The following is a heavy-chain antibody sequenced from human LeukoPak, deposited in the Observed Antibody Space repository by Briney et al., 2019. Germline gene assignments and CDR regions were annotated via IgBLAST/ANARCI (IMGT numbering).Heavy chain of an antibody. V-gene: IGHV4-31*03. CDR3: ARVRGYSYGELDY. Sequence: SETLSLTCTVSGGSISSGGYYWSWIRLHPGKGLEWIGYISYSGSTYYNPSLNSRVTISVGTSKSQFSLKLSSVTAADTAVYYCARVRGYSYGELDYWGQGTLVTVSS. CDR1: GGSISSGGYY. D-gene: IGHD5-18*01. J-gene: IGHJ4*02. CDR2: ISYSGST.